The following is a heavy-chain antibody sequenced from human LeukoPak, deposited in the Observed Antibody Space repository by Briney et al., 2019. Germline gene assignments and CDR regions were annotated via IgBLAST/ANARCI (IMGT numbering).Heavy chain of an antibody. CDR2: ISGSGGST. Sequence: GGSLRLSCAASGFTFSSYWMSWVRQAPGKGLEWVSAISGSGGSTYYADSVKGRFTISRDNAKNSLYLQMNSLTAEDTAVYYCARGSYCSSTSCRYFEDWGQGTLVTVSS. V-gene: IGHV3-23*01. CDR1: GFTFSSYW. J-gene: IGHJ4*02. D-gene: IGHD2-2*01. CDR3: ARGSYCSSTSCRYFED.